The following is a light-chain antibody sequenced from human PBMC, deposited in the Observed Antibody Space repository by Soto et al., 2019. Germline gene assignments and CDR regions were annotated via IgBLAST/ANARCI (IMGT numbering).Light chain of an antibody. CDR1: QSISGY. CDR2: ATS. CDR3: QQGSSAPYT. Sequence: DIQMTQSPSSLSASVGDRVTITCRASQSISGYLNWYQQKSGKAPNLLTYATSTLESGVPSRFSGGGSGTDFTLTISSLKLEDGATYYCQQGSSAPYTFGQGIKMEIK. J-gene: IGKJ2*01. V-gene: IGKV1-39*01.